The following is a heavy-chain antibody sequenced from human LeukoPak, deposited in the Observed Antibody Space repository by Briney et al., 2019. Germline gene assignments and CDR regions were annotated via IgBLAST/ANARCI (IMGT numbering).Heavy chain of an antibody. CDR1: GFTFPSYW. V-gene: IGHV3-21*01. Sequence: PGGSLRLSCAASGFTFPSYWMTWVRQAPGKGLEWVSSISSSSSYIYYADSVKGRFTISRDNAKNSLYLQMNSLRADDTAVYYCARDRGGIAAAGTITDYWGQGTLVTVSS. CDR2: ISSSSSYI. J-gene: IGHJ4*02. CDR3: ARDRGGIAAAGTITDY. D-gene: IGHD6-13*01.